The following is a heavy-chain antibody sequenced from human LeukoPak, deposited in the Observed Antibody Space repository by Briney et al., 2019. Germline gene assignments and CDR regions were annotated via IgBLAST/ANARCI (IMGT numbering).Heavy chain of an antibody. D-gene: IGHD7-27*01. J-gene: IGHJ4*02. CDR3: ARRPTGDPKFDY. V-gene: IGHV4-39*01. Sequence: PSETLSLTCTVSGGSISSSSYYWGWIRQPPGKGLEWIGLLYYSGSTYYNPSLKSRVTISVDTSKNQFSLKLSSVTAADTAVYYCARRPTGDPKFDYWGQGTLVTVSS. CDR1: GGSISSSSYY. CDR2: LYYSGST.